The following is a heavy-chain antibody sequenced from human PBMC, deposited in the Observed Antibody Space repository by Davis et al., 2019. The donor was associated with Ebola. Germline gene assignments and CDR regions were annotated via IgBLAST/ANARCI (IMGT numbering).Heavy chain of an antibody. D-gene: IGHD1-20*01. V-gene: IGHV4-59*12. CDR2: IYYSGST. Sequence: PGGSLRLSCTVSGGSISSYYWSWIRQPPGKGLEWIGYIYYSGSTNYNPSLKSRVTISVDTSKNQFSLKLSSVTAADTAVYYCARELTGTLDYWGQGTLVTVSS. CDR3: ARELTGTLDY. J-gene: IGHJ4*02. CDR1: GGSISSYY.